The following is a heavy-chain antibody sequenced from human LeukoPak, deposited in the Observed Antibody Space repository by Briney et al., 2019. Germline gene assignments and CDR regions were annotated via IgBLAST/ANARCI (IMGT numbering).Heavy chain of an antibody. CDR2: ISSSSSYI. CDR3: ARGGRRGSSFDY. Sequence: GGSLRLSCAASGFTFSSYSMNWVRQAPGKGLEWVSSISSSSSYIYYADSVKGRFTISRDNAKNSLYLQMNSLRAEDTAVYYCARGGRRGSSFDYWGQGTLVTVSS. D-gene: IGHD1-26*01. V-gene: IGHV3-21*01. CDR1: GFTFSSYS. J-gene: IGHJ4*02.